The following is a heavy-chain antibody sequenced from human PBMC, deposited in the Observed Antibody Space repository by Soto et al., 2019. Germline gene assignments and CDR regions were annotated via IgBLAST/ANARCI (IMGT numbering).Heavy chain of an antibody. CDR1: RVTFSVSA. CDR3: TRSTVTKSYYYYGMDV. D-gene: IGHD4-17*01. Sequence: PWGSLRIACAASRVTFSVSAMHGVRQASGKGLEWVGRIRSKANSYATAYAASVKGRFTISRDDSKNTAYLQMNSLKTEDTAVYYCTRSTVTKSYYYYGMDVWGQGTTVTVSS. J-gene: IGHJ6*02. CDR2: IRSKANSYAT. V-gene: IGHV3-73*01.